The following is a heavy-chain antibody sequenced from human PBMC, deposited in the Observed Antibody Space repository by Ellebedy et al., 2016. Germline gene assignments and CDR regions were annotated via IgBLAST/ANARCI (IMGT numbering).Heavy chain of an antibody. CDR1: GFTVSSYW. J-gene: IGHJ5*02. Sequence: GESLKISXVASGFTVSSYWMNWVRQAPGKGLEWVANIKVDGSEKYCVDSVKGRFTISRDNAENSLYLQMASLRAEDTAVYYCAREDYRTLDPWGQGTLVTVSS. CDR2: IKVDGSEK. V-gene: IGHV3-7*01. D-gene: IGHD4-11*01. CDR3: AREDYRTLDP.